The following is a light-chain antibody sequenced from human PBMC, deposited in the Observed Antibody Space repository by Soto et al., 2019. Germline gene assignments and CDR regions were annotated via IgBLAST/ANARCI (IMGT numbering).Light chain of an antibody. CDR2: GNN. Sequence: QSVLTQPPSVSGAPVQRVTISCTGSSSNIGAGYDVHWYQQFPGTAPKLLIFGNNNRPSGVPDRFSGSKSGTSASLAITGLQAEDEADYYCQSYDDRLSGSVFGGGTKLTVL. CDR3: QSYDDRLSGSV. J-gene: IGLJ2*01. V-gene: IGLV1-40*01. CDR1: SSNIGAGYD.